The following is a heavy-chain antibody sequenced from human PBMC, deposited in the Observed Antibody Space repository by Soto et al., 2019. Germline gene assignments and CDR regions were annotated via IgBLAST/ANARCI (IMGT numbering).Heavy chain of an antibody. CDR2: IGSSGSI. Sequence: LRLSCTASGFFFDNYEMNWVRQAPGKGLEWILNIGSSGSIFYADSVRGRFSISRDSANNSLYLHMNSLTVEDTAVYYCARFDYDSDYYYGMDVWGQGTTVTVSS. D-gene: IGHD4-17*01. CDR3: ARFDYDSDYYYGMDV. CDR1: GFFFDNYE. J-gene: IGHJ6*02. V-gene: IGHV3-48*03.